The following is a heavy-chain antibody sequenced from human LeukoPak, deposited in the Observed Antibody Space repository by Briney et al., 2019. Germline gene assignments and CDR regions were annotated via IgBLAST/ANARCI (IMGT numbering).Heavy chain of an antibody. V-gene: IGHV3-43*02. J-gene: IGHJ4*02. CDR2: ISGDGGST. D-gene: IGHD6-13*01. CDR3: SGPNSSLDY. Sequence: PGGSLRLSCAASGFTFDDNAMHWVRQAPGKGLEWVSLISGDGGSTYYADSVKGRFTISRDNSKNSLYLQMNSLRTEDTALYYCSGPNSSLDYWGQGTLVTVSS. CDR1: GFTFDDNA.